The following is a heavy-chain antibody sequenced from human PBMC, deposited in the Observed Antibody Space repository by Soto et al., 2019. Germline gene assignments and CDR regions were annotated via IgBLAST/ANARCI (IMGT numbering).Heavy chain of an antibody. V-gene: IGHV4-31*03. CDR2: IYYSGST. CDR1: GGSISSGGYY. J-gene: IGHJ4*02. Sequence: PSETLSLTCTVSGGSISSGGYYWSWIRQHPGKGLEWIGYIYYSGSTYYNPSLKSRVTISVDTSKNQFSLKLSSVTAADTAVYYCAGGSIAARVYDYWGQGTLVTVSS. D-gene: IGHD6-6*01. CDR3: AGGSIAARVYDY.